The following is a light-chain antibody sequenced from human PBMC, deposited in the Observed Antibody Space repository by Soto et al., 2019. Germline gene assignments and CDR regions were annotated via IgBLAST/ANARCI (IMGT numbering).Light chain of an antibody. CDR1: QSVSSSY. CDR3: KQYGNSPFT. Sequence: EIVLPQSPGTLSLSPGERAPLSCRASQSVSSSYLAWYQQKPGQAHRLLIYGAYSRATGIQDRFSGSGSGTDFTLTIRRLEPEDFEAYYCKQYGNSPFTFGGGTKVDIK. V-gene: IGKV3-20*01. CDR2: GAY. J-gene: IGKJ4*01.